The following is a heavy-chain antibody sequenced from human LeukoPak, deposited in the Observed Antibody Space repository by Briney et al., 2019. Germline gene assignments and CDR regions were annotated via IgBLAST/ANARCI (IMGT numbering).Heavy chain of an antibody. Sequence: GGSLRLSCAASGFTFSSYAMSWVRQAPGKGLEWVSAISGSGGSTYYADSVKGRFTISRDNSKNTLYLQMNSLRAEDTAVYYCAKDGNDSWSGPTYYYYYGMDVWGQGTTVTVSS. V-gene: IGHV3-23*01. J-gene: IGHJ6*02. D-gene: IGHD3-3*01. CDR2: ISGSGGST. CDR1: GFTFSSYA. CDR3: AKDGNDSWSGPTYYYYYGMDV.